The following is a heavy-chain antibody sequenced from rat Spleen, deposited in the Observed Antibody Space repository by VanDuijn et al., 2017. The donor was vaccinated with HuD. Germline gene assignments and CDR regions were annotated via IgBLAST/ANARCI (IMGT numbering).Heavy chain of an antibody. CDR3: ARGPSNRAYFDY. V-gene: IGHV5-25*01. CDR2: ISTGGGNT. CDR1: RLTFSNYY. Sequence: EVQLVESGGGLVQPGRSLKLSCAASRLTFSNYYMAWVRQAPTKGLEWVAYISTGGGNTYYRDSVKGRFTISRDNAKSTLYLQMDSLRSEDTATFYCARGPSNRAYFDYWGQGVMVTVSS. D-gene: IGHD3-1*01. J-gene: IGHJ2*01.